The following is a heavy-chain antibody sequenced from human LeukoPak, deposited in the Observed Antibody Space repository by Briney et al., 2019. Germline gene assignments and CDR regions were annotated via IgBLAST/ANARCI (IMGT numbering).Heavy chain of an antibody. J-gene: IGHJ4*02. V-gene: IGHV3-73*01. Sequence: PGGSLRLSCAASGFTFSGSAMHWVRQASGKGLEWVGRIRSKANSYATAYAASVKGRFTISRDDSKNTAYLQMNSLKTEDTAVYHCTRTNYYDSSGSDYWGQGTLVTVSS. CDR2: IRSKANSYAT. D-gene: IGHD3-22*01. CDR3: TRTNYYDSSGSDY. CDR1: GFTFSGSA.